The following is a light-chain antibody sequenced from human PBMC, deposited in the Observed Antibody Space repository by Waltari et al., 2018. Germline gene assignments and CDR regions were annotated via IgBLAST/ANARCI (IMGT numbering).Light chain of an antibody. Sequence: DIQMTQSPSSLSASVGDRVTITCRASQSISSYLNWYQQKPGKAPKLLIYAASSLQRGVPSRFSGSGSGTDFTLTISSLQPDDFATYFCQQYYTYSLWAFGQGTKVETK. V-gene: IGKV1-39*01. CDR1: QSISSY. J-gene: IGKJ1*01. CDR2: AAS. CDR3: QQYYTYSLWA.